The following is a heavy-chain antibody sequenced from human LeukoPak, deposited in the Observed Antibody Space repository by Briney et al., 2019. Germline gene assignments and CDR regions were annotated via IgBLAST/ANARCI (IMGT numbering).Heavy chain of an antibody. D-gene: IGHD3-10*01. CDR2: ISGSAGST. CDR1: GFTFSSYA. Sequence: GGSLRLSCAASGFTFSSYAMTWVRQAPGKGLEWVSTISGSAGSTYYADSVKGRFTISRDNSKNTLYLQVNSLRAEDTAVYYCAKEYYYGSGSFLAGFFDYWGQGTLVTVSS. CDR3: AKEYYYGSGSFLAGFFDY. V-gene: IGHV3-23*01. J-gene: IGHJ4*02.